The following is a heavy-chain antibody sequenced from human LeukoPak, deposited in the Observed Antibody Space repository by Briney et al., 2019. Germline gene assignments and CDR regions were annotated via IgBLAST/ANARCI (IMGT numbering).Heavy chain of an antibody. V-gene: IGHV3-11*01. J-gene: IGHJ6*03. D-gene: IGHD6-13*01. CDR1: GFTFSDYY. Sequence: GSLRLPCAASGFTFSDYYIGWIPQAPGKGLEWVSYISSSGSTIYYADSVKGRFTISRDNAKNSLYLQMNSLRAEDTAVYYCARDVGPGSSWYYYYYYMDVWGKGTTVTVSS. CDR3: ARDVGPGSSWYYYYYYMDV. CDR2: ISSSGSTI.